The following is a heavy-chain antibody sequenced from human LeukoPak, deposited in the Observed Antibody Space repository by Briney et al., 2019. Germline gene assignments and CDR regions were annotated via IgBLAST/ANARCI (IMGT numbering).Heavy chain of an antibody. V-gene: IGHV3-23*01. CDR3: AKGSSNSRPYYFDY. Sequence: PGGSLRLSCAASGFTFSNYVMSWVRQAPGKGLEWVSAITGSSDSTYYADPVKGRFTSSRDNSKSTLFLQMNSLRAEDTAIYYCAKGSSNSRPYYFDYWGQGTLATVSS. CDR2: ITGSSDST. J-gene: IGHJ4*02. CDR1: GFTFSNYV. D-gene: IGHD1-1*01.